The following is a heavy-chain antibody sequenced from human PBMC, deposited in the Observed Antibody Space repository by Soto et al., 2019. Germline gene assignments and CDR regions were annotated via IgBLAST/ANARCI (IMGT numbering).Heavy chain of an antibody. CDR1: GFTFSSYA. J-gene: IGHJ6*02. CDR3: AKDRRPNYYYGMDV. D-gene: IGHD6-25*01. V-gene: IGHV3-30*18. CDR2: ISYDGSSK. Sequence: QVQLLESGGGVVQPGRSLRLSCAASGFTFSSYAMHWVRQAPGKGLEWVAVISYDGSSKYYADSVKGRFTISRDNSKNTLYLQMNSLRAEDTAVYYCAKDRRPNYYYGMDVWGQGTTVTVSS.